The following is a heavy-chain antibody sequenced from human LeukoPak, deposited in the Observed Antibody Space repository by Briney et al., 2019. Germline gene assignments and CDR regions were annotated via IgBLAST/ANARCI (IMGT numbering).Heavy chain of an antibody. CDR3: ASRTTDNYFDY. V-gene: IGHV4-34*01. CDR2: INHSGST. D-gene: IGHD4-17*01. J-gene: IGHJ4*02. Sequence: SETLSLTCTVSGGSISSYYWSWIRQPPGKGLEWIGEINHSGSTNYNPSLKSRVTISVDTSKNQFSLKLSSVTAADTAVYYCASRTTDNYFDYWGQGTLVTVSS. CDR1: GGSISSYY.